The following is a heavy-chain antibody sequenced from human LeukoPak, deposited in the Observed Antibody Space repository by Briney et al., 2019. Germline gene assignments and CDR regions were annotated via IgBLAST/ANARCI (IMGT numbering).Heavy chain of an antibody. Sequence: GGSLRLSCAASGLTFRTYAMSWVRQAPGKGLEWVSSISDSGGYTFYADSVKGRFTISRDNSKNTLYLQMNSLRAEDTAVYYCAKDKWVVTAISFDYWGQGTLVTVSS. CDR2: ISDSGGYT. CDR3: AKDKWVVTAISFDY. V-gene: IGHV3-23*01. CDR1: GLTFRTYA. J-gene: IGHJ4*02. D-gene: IGHD2-21*02.